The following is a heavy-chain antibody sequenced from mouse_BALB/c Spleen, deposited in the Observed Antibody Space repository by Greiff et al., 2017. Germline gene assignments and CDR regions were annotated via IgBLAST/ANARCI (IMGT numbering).Heavy chain of an antibody. V-gene: IGHV1-15*01. Sequence: QVQLKESGAELVRPGASVTLSCKASGYTFTDYEMHWVKQTPVHGLEWIGAIDPETGGTAYNQKFKGKATLTADKSSSTAYMELRSLTSEDSAVYYCTRMDDYDGGYYYAMDYWGQGTSVTVSS. J-gene: IGHJ4*01. CDR3: TRMDDYDGGYYYAMDY. CDR1: GYTFTDYE. CDR2: IDPETGGT. D-gene: IGHD2-4*01.